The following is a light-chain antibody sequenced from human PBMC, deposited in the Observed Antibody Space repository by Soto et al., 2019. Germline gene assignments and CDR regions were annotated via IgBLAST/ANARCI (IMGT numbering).Light chain of an antibody. J-gene: IGKJ1*01. Sequence: EIVMTQSPATLSVSPGERATLSCRASQSVGAHLAWYQQKPGQAPRLLIHGASTRATGIPARFSGSGSGTEFILTISSLQSEDFAVYYCQQYNDWPPWTFGQGTKVDIK. V-gene: IGKV3D-15*01. CDR1: QSVGAH. CDR2: GAS. CDR3: QQYNDWPPWT.